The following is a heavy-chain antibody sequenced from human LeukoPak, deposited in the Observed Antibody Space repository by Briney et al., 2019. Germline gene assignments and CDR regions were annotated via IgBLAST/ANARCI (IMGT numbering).Heavy chain of an antibody. V-gene: IGHV1-18*01. CDR3: AREGSGY. CDR2: TSTFNGVA. Sequence: ASVKVSCKASGYTFTNDPISWVRQAPGQGLEWMGWTSTFNGVANYSQKLHGRVTMTTDTSTSTAYMELRSLTSDDTAVCYCAREGSGYWGQGTLVTVSS. D-gene: IGHD3-3*01. CDR1: GYTFTNDP. J-gene: IGHJ4*02.